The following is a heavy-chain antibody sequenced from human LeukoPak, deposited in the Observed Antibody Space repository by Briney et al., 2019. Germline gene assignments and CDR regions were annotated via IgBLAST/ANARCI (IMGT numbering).Heavy chain of an antibody. V-gene: IGHV1-2*02. CDR1: GYTFTGYY. D-gene: IGHD3-10*01. CDR2: INPNSGGT. J-gene: IGHJ4*02. Sequence: GASVKVSCKASGYTFTGYYMHWVRQAPGQGLEWMGWINPNSGGTNYAQKFQGRVTMTRDTSISTAYMELSRLRSDDTAVYYCARDHARYYYGSGDGYYFDYWGQGTLVTVSS. CDR3: ARDHARYYYGSGDGYYFDY.